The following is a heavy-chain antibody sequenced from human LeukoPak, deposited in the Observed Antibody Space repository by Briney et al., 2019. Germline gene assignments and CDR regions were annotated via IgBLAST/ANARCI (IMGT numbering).Heavy chain of an antibody. CDR3: ASSHSSGWYYFDY. V-gene: IGHV3-30-3*01. D-gene: IGHD6-19*01. Sequence: GVSLRLSCAASGFTFSTYAMHWVRQAPGKGLEWVAVISYDGSNKYYADSVKGRFTISRDNSKNTRYLQMNSLRAEDTAVYYCASSHSSGWYYFDYWGQGTLVTVSS. CDR1: GFTFSTYA. J-gene: IGHJ4*02. CDR2: ISYDGSNK.